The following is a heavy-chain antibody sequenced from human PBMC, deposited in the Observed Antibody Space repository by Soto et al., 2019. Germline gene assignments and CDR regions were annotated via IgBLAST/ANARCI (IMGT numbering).Heavy chain of an antibody. D-gene: IGHD5-12*01. V-gene: IGHV5-10-1*01. J-gene: IGHJ6*02. CDR3: AREGVAPYYYYGMDV. Sequence: PGESLKISCKGSGYSFTSYWISWVRQMPGKGLEWMGRIDPSDSYTNYSPSFQGHVTMTTDTSTSTAYMELRSLRSDDTAVYYCAREGVAPYYYYGMDVWGQGTPVTVSS. CDR1: GYSFTSYW. CDR2: IDPSDSYT.